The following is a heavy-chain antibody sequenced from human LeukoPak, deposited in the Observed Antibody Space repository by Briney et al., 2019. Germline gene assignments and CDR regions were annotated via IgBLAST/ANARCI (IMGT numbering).Heavy chain of an antibody. CDR3: ARGRYSSGWGFDY. CDR1: GFTFSSYE. V-gene: IGHV3-48*03. Sequence: GGSLRLCCAASGFTFSSYEMNWGRQAPGKGLEWVSYISSSGSTIYYADSVKGRFTISRDNAKNSLYLQMNGLRAEDTAVYYCARGRYSSGWGFDYWGQGTLVTVSS. J-gene: IGHJ4*02. D-gene: IGHD6-19*01. CDR2: ISSSGSTI.